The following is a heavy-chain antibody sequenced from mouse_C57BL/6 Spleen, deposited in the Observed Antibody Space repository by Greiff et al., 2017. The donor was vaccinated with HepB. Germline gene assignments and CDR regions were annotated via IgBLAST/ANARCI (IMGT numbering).Heavy chain of an antibody. J-gene: IGHJ2*01. CDR1: GYSITSGYY. CDR2: ISYDGSN. V-gene: IGHV3-6*01. CDR3: AREMRWGGFDY. Sequence: DVQLQESGPGLVKPSQSLSLTCSVTGYSITSGYYWNWIRQFPGNKLEWMGYISYDGSNNYNPSLKNRISITRDTSKNQFFLKLNSVTTEDTATYYCAREMRWGGFDYWGQGTTLTVSS. D-gene: IGHD2-3*01.